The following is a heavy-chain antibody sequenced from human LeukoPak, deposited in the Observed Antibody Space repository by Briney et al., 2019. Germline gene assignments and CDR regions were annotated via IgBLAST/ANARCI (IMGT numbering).Heavy chain of an antibody. D-gene: IGHD6-6*01. CDR2: INPSGGGT. J-gene: IGHJ4*02. CDR1: GYTYTSYS. Sequence: ASVKVSCKASGYTYTSYSMHWVRQAPGQGLDWMGVINPSGGGTRYAQRFQGRVTMTRDTSTSTVYMEVSSLRSEDTAVYYCARGRTSRSSSLFDYWGQGTLVTVSS. V-gene: IGHV1-46*01. CDR3: ARGRTSRSSSLFDY.